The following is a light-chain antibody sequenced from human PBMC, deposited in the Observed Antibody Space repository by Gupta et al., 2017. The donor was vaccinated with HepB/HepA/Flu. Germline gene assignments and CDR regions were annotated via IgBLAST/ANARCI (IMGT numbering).Light chain of an antibody. J-gene: IGLJ2*01. Sequence: QSALTPPPSASGSPGQSITISCTGSDSDVGGYDYVSWYQQHPGKAPKLIIFQVSRRPSEVPDRFSGSTSGSTASLTVSGVQAEDEADYYCSSYGGNSDVVFGGGTKLTVL. V-gene: IGLV2-8*01. CDR2: QVS. CDR1: DSDVGGYDY. CDR3: SSYGGNSDVV.